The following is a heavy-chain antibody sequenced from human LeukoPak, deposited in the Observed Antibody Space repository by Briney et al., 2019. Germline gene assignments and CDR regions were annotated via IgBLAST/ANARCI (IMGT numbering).Heavy chain of an antibody. CDR3: ARHRESSAYTALDY. CDR1: GGSISSGDYY. D-gene: IGHD3-16*01. V-gene: IGHV4-39*01. CDR2: ISYSGST. Sequence: PSETLSLTCTVSGGSISSGDYYWSWIRQPPGKGLEWIGTISYSGSTYYNPSLKSRVTISVDTSKNQFSLKLSSVTAADTAVYYCARHRESSAYTALDYWGQGTLVTVSS. J-gene: IGHJ4*02.